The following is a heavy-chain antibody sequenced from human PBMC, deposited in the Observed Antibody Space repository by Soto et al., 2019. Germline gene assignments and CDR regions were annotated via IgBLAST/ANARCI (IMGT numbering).Heavy chain of an antibody. J-gene: IGHJ6*02. D-gene: IGHD6-13*01. CDR2: IYWDDDK. CDR3: AHIRGIAAAGYYYGMDV. Sequence: QITLKESGPTLVKPTQTLTLTCTFSGFSLSTSGVGVGWIRQPPGKALEWLALIYWDDDKRYSPSLKSRLTNTKDTSKNQVVLTMTHMDPVDTATYYCAHIRGIAAAGYYYGMDVWGQGPTVTVSS. CDR1: GFSLSTSGVG. V-gene: IGHV2-5*02.